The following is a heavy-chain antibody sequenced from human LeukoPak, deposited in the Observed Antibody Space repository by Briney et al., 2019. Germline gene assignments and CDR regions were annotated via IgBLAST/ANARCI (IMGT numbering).Heavy chain of an antibody. CDR2: ISGSGGST. J-gene: IGHJ4*02. CDR1: GFTVSSNY. Sequence: PGGSLRLSCAASGFTVSSNYMSWVRQAPGKGLEWVSAISGSGGSTYYADSVKGRFTISRDNSKNTLYLQMNSLRAEDTAVYYCAKDPGYYDSSGYFDYWGQGTLVTVSS. D-gene: IGHD3-22*01. CDR3: AKDPGYYDSSGYFDY. V-gene: IGHV3-23*01.